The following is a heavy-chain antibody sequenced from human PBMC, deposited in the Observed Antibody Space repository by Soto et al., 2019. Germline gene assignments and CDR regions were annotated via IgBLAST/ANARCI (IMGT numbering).Heavy chain of an antibody. Sequence: ASVKVSCKASGYTFTSYYMHWVRQAPGQGLEWMGIINPSGGSTSYAQKFQGRVTMTRDTSTSTVYMELSSLRSEDTAVYYCARDGTPGIAAAGTSRVRFDPWGQGT. V-gene: IGHV1-46*01. CDR3: ARDGTPGIAAAGTSRVRFDP. J-gene: IGHJ5*02. CDR1: GYTFTSYY. CDR2: INPSGGST. D-gene: IGHD6-13*01.